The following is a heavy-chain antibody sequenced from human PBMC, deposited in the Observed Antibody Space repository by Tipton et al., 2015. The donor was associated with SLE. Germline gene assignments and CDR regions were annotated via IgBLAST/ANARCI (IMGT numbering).Heavy chain of an antibody. CDR2: IYPTGNS. V-gene: IGHV4-39*01. CDR3: ARQLFNWGGAWDFDL. Sequence: TLSLTCSVSGDSITTTNYFWGWIRQPPGKGLEWLAIIYPTGNSYFNPSLKSRVTISVDTSQNQFSLKLSSVTAADTAVYYCARQLFNWGGAWDFDLWGRGTLVTVSS. CDR1: GDSITTTNYF. D-gene: IGHD7-27*01. J-gene: IGHJ2*01.